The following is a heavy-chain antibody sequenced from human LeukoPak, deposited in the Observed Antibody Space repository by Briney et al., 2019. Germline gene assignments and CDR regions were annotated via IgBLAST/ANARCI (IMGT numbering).Heavy chain of an antibody. J-gene: IGHJ4*02. CDR2: IKQDGSEK. V-gene: IGHV3-7*01. D-gene: IGHD1-26*01. CDR3: ARDNGLGASDY. CDR1: GFSFSSYW. Sequence: GGSLRLSCAGSGFSFSSYWMSWVRQAPGKGLEWVANIKQDGSEKYYVDSVKGRFTISRDNAKNSLYLQMNSLRAEDTAVYYCARDNGLGASDYWGQGTLVTVSS.